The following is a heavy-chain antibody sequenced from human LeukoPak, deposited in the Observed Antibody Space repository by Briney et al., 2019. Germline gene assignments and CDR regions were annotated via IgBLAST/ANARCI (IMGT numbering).Heavy chain of an antibody. CDR1: GFTFSSYA. D-gene: IGHD3-3*01. CDR2: ISYDGSNK. Sequence: GRSLRLPCAASGFTFSSYAMHWVRQAPGKGLEWVAVISYDGSNKYYADSVKGRFTISRDNSKNTLYLQMNSLRAEDTAVYYCAREGMEWLFWEYYFDYWGQGTLVTVSS. J-gene: IGHJ4*02. V-gene: IGHV3-30-3*01. CDR3: AREGMEWLFWEYYFDY.